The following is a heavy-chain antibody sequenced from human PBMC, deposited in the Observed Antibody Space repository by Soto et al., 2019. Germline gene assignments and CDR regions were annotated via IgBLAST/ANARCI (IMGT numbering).Heavy chain of an antibody. J-gene: IGHJ6*03. D-gene: IGHD6-13*01. CDR2: IYYSGST. V-gene: IGHV4-59*08. CDR3: ARQGYSSSWYLPIYYYYMDV. CDR1: GGSISSYY. Sequence: SETLSLTCTVSGGSISSYYWSWIRQPPGKGLEWIGYIYYSGSTNYNPSLKSRVTISVDTSKNQFSLKLSSVTAADTAVYYCARQGYSSSWYLPIYYYYMDVWGKGTTVTVS.